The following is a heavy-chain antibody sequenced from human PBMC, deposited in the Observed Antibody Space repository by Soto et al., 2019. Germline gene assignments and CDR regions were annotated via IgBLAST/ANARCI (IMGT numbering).Heavy chain of an antibody. Sequence: PGGSLRLSCAASGFTFSSYAMHWVRQAPGKGLEWVAVISYDGSNKYYADSVKGRFTISRDNSKNTLYLQMNSLRAEDTAVYYCARDPLAYGGNYYDSSGYELDYWGQGTLVTVSS. D-gene: IGHD3-22*01. J-gene: IGHJ4*02. V-gene: IGHV3-30-3*01. CDR3: ARDPLAYGGNYYDSSGYELDY. CDR1: GFTFSSYA. CDR2: ISYDGSNK.